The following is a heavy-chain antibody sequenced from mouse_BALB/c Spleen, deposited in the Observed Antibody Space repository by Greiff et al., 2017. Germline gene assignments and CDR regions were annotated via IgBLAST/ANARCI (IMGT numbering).Heavy chain of an antibody. CDR1: GYSITSGYY. CDR3: ASSFITTATRFAY. J-gene: IGHJ3*01. Sequence: EVKLMESGPGLVKPSQSLSLTCSVTGYSITSGYYWNWIRQFPGNKLEWMGYISYDGSNNYNPSLKNRISITRDTSKNQFFLKLNSVTTEDTATYYCASSFITTATRFAYWGQGTLVTVSA. CDR2: ISYDGSN. V-gene: IGHV3-6*02. D-gene: IGHD1-2*01.